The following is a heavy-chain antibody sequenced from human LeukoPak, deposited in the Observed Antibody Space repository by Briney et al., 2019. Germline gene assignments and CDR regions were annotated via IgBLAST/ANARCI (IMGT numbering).Heavy chain of an antibody. CDR1: GYSISSGYY. CDR3: ARHGAYSKTRRVYYYYMDV. Sequence: SETLSLTCTVSGYSISSGYYWGWIRQPPGKGLEWIGSIYHSGSTYYNPSLKSRVTISVDTSKNQFSLKLSSVTAADTAVYYCARHGAYSKTRRVYYYYMDVWGKGTTVTVSS. J-gene: IGHJ6*03. D-gene: IGHD4-11*01. V-gene: IGHV4-38-2*02. CDR2: IYHSGST.